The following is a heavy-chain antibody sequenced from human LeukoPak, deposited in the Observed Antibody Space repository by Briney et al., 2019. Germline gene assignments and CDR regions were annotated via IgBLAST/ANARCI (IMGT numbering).Heavy chain of an antibody. Sequence: SETLSLTCTVSRGSISSSRYYWGWIRQPPGKGLEWIATIYYNGDTYYIPSLKSRLTISVDTSKNQFSLKLSSVTAADTAVYYCATPREMATIYDAFDIWGQGTMVTVSS. CDR3: ATPREMATIYDAFDI. CDR1: RGSISSSRYY. D-gene: IGHD5-24*01. J-gene: IGHJ3*02. V-gene: IGHV4-39*01. CDR2: IYYNGDT.